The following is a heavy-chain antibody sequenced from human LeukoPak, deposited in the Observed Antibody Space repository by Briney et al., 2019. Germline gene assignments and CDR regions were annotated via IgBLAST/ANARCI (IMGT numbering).Heavy chain of an antibody. V-gene: IGHV3-49*03. J-gene: IGHJ5*02. D-gene: IGHD2-2*01. CDR1: GFTFGDYA. Sequence: GGSLRLSCTASGFTFGDYAMTWFRQAPGKGLEWVGFIRSKAYGGTTEYAASVKGRFTISRDDSKSIAYLQMNSLKTEDTAVYYCTRDPHYCSSSSCYYLESDPWGQGTLVTVSS. CDR2: IRSKAYGGTT. CDR3: TRDPHYCSSSSCYYLESDP.